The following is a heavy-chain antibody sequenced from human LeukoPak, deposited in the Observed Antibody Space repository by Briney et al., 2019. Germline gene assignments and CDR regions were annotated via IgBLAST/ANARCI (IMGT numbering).Heavy chain of an antibody. CDR2: IYHSGST. D-gene: IGHD5-18*01. Sequence: SETLSLTCTVSGYSISSGYYWGWIRQPPGKGLEWIGSIYHSGSTYYNPSLKSRVTISVDTSKNQFSLKLSSVTAADTAVYYCARDRMWIQPAGYYYYYMDVWGKGTTVTVSS. CDR3: ARDRMWIQPAGYYYYYMDV. CDR1: GYSISSGYY. V-gene: IGHV4-38-2*02. J-gene: IGHJ6*03.